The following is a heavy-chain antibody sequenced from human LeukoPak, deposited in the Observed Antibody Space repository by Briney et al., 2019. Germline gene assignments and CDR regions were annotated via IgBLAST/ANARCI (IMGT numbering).Heavy chain of an antibody. D-gene: IGHD6-19*01. CDR2: IYSGGST. J-gene: IGHJ6*03. CDR1: GFTVSFNY. Sequence: GGSLRLSCAASGFTVSFNYMSWVRQAPGKGLEWISVIYSGGSTYYADSVKGRFTISRDDSKNTLYLQMNSLRAEDTAIYYCAKAQWRTYSYYYMDVWGKGTTVTVSS. CDR3: AKAQWRTYSYYYMDV. V-gene: IGHV3-53*01.